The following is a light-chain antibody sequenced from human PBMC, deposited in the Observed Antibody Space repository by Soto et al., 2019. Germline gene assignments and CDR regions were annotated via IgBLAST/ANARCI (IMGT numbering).Light chain of an antibody. V-gene: IGLV1-40*01. CDR1: SSNIGAGYE. Sequence: QSVLTQPPSVSEAPGQRVTISCTGSSSNIGAGYEAHWYQQVPGTAPKLLIYDNNNRPSGVPDRFSGSKSGTSASLAITGLQAEDEAEYYCQSYDSSLSGYVFGTGTKLTVL. CDR2: DNN. CDR3: QSYDSSLSGYV. J-gene: IGLJ1*01.